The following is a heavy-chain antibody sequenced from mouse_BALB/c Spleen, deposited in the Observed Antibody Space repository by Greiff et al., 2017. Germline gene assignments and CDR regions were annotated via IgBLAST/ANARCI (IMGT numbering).Heavy chain of an antibody. V-gene: IGHV2-6-7*01. CDR2: IWGDGST. Sequence: QVQLKESGPGLVAPSQSLSITCTVSGFSLTGYGVNWVRQPPGKGLEWLGMIWGDGSTDYNSALKSRLSISKDNSKSQVFLKMNSLQTDDTARYYCARGPCDYEGAMDYWGQGTSVTVSS. CDR3: ARGPCDYEGAMDY. J-gene: IGHJ4*01. CDR1: GFSLTGYG. D-gene: IGHD2-4*01.